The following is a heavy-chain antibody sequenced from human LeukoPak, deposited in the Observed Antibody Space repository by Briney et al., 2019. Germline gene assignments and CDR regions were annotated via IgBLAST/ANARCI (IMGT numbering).Heavy chain of an antibody. CDR3: ARDRGSGRYS. CDR1: GGSIGSYY. CDR2: MHTSGST. J-gene: IGHJ4*02. V-gene: IGHV4-4*07. Sequence: SETLSLTCTVSGGSIGSYYWNWIRQPAGKGLEWIGRMHTSGSTNYNPSLKSRVTMSVDTSKNQFSLKLSSVTDADTAVYYCARDRGSGRYSWGQGTLVTVSS. D-gene: IGHD1-26*01.